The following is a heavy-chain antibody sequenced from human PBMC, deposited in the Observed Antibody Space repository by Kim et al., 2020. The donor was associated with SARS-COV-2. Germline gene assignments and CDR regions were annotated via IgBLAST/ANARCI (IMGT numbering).Heavy chain of an antibody. V-gene: IGHV3-23*01. CDR3: AKDSTFYYGSGWDV. D-gene: IGHD3-10*01. Sequence: GGSLRLSCAASGFTFSSYAMSWVRQAPGKGLEWVSAISGSGGSTYYADSVKGRFTISRDNSKNTLYLQMNSLRAEDTAVYYCAKDSTFYYGSGWDVWGQGTTVTVSS. CDR1: GFTFSSYA. J-gene: IGHJ6*02. CDR2: ISGSGGST.